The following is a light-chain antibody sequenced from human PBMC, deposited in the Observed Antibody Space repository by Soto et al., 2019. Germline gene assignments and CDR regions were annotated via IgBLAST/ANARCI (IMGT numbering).Light chain of an antibody. CDR2: DAS. CDR1: QSVNSY. V-gene: IGKV3-11*01. J-gene: IGKJ1*01. CDR3: QQRITAPWT. Sequence: EIVLTQSPATLSLSPGERATLYCRATQSVNSYLVWYQQKPGQPPRLLIYDASNKAPGIPARFSGSGSGTDFTLTISSLEPEDFAIYYCQQRITAPWTFGQGTKVEIK.